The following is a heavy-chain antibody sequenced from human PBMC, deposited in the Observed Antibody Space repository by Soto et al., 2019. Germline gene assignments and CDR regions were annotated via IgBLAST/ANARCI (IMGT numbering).Heavy chain of an antibody. D-gene: IGHD5-12*01. J-gene: IGHJ4*02. CDR2: IGTNGTTI. Sequence: PGGSLRLSCATSGFTFNNYWMSWVRQAPGKALEWLSYIGTNGTTIYYADSVKGRFTISRDNVENSLYLQMNGLRVDDTAVYYCARGRPVDFWGQGTLVTVSS. CDR1: GFTFNNYW. V-gene: IGHV3-48*01. CDR3: ARGRPVDF.